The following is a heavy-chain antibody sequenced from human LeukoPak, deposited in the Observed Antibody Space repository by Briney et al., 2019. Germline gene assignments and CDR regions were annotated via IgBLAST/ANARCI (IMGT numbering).Heavy chain of an antibody. CDR1: GGTFSSYA. D-gene: IGHD6-19*01. Sequence: ASVKASCKASGGTFSSYAISWVRQAPGQGLEWMGGIIPIFGTANYAQKFQGRVTITADESTSTAYMELSSLRSEDTAVYYCARGIAVAGQYYYGMDVWGQGTTVTVSS. CDR3: ARGIAVAGQYYYGMDV. J-gene: IGHJ6*02. V-gene: IGHV1-69*13. CDR2: IIPIFGTA.